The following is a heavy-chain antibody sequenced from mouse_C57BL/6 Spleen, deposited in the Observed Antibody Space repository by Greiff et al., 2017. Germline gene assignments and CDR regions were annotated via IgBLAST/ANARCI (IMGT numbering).Heavy chain of an antibody. J-gene: IGHJ2*01. V-gene: IGHV14-3*01. Sequence: VHVKQSVAELVRPGASVKLSCTASGFNIKNTYMHWVKQRPEQGLEWIGRIDPANGNTKYAPKFQGKATITADTSSNTAYLQLSSLTSEDTAIYYWARSHYGNYEGYFDYWGQGTTLTVSS. CDR3: ARSHYGNYEGYFDY. CDR1: GFNIKNTY. CDR2: IDPANGNT. D-gene: IGHD2-1*01.